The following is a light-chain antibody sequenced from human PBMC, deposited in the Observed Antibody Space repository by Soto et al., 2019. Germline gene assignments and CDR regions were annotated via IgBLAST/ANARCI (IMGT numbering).Light chain of an antibody. CDR3: QQSYSTP. J-gene: IGKJ1*01. V-gene: IGKV1-39*01. Sequence: DIQMTQSPSSLSASVGDRVTITCRASQSISSYLNWYQQKPGKAPKLLIYAASSLQSGVPSRFSGSGSVTDFTLTISSLQPEDFATYYCQQSYSTPFGQGTKVDIK. CDR2: AAS. CDR1: QSISSY.